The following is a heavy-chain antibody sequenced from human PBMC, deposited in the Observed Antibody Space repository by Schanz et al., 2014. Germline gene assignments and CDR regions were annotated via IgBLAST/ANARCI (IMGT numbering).Heavy chain of an antibody. J-gene: IGHJ4*02. Sequence: VQVVESGGGVVQFGRSLRLSCVASGFTFSSYGMHWVRQATGAGLEWVSAIGTAGDTFYLDSVKGRFTISRENAKNSLYLQMNSLRAGDAAVYYCARANYRRKINFDYWGRGTLVTVSS. CDR3: ARANYRRKINFDY. D-gene: IGHD3-10*01. CDR1: GFTFSSYG. V-gene: IGHV3-13*04. CDR2: IGTAGDT.